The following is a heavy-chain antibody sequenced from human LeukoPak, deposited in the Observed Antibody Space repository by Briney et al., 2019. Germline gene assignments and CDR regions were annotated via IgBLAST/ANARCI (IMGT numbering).Heavy chain of an antibody. V-gene: IGHV7-4-1*02. J-gene: IGHJ4*02. CDR2: INTNTGNP. Sequence: ASVKVSCKASGYTFTNYAMNWVRQAPGQGLEWMGWINTNTGNPTYAQDFTGRFVFSLDTSVSTAYPQISSLKAEDTAMYYCARVRNKDVRVIDYWGQGTLVTVSS. CDR1: GYTFTNYA. CDR3: ARVRNKDVRVIDY. D-gene: IGHD5-24*01.